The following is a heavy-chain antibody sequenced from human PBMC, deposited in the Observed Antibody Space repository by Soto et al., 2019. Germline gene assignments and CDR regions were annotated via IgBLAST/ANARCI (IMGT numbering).Heavy chain of an antibody. Sequence: SVKVSCKASGGTFSSYAISWVRQAPGQGLEWMGGIIPIFGTANYAQKSQGRVTITADESTSTAYMELSSLRSEDTAVYYCARGSPYYDILTGYYNNWFDPWGQGTLVTVSS. D-gene: IGHD3-9*01. CDR1: GGTFSSYA. CDR3: ARGSPYYDILTGYYNNWFDP. V-gene: IGHV1-69*13. J-gene: IGHJ5*02. CDR2: IIPIFGTA.